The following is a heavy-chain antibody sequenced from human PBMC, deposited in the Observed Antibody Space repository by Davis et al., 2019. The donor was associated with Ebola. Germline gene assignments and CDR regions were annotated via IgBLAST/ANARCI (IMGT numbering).Heavy chain of an antibody. Sequence: MPSETLSLTCAVYGGSFSGYSWSWIRQPPGKGLEWIGYIYHSGSTYYNPSLKSRVTISVDRSKNQFSLKLSSVTAADTAVYYCARDRDSSGWYWFDPWGQGTLVTVSS. D-gene: IGHD6-19*01. V-gene: IGHV4-30-2*01. CDR2: IYHSGST. CDR1: GGSFSGYS. J-gene: IGHJ5*02. CDR3: ARDRDSSGWYWFDP.